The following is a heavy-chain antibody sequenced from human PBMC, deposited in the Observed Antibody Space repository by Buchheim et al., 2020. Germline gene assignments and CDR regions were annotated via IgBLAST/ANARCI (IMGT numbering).Heavy chain of an antibody. CDR1: GGSISSYY. J-gene: IGHJ4*02. CDR2: IYYSGST. D-gene: IGHD5-12*01. V-gene: IGHV4-59*01. CDR3: ARARDSGYELIFDC. Sequence: QVQLQESGPGLVKPSETLSLTCTVSGGSISSYYWSWIRQPPGKGLEWIGYIYYSGSTNYNPSLKSRVTISVDTSKNQFSLKLSSVTAADTAVYYCARARDSGYELIFDCWGQGTL.